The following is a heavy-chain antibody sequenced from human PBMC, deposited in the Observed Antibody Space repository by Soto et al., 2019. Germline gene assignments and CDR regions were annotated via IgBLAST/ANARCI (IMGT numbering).Heavy chain of an antibody. CDR3: AKSSGWFNT. CDR2: IDGSGGTT. CDR1: GFPFSSTD. J-gene: IGHJ5*02. D-gene: IGHD6-6*01. V-gene: IGHV3-23*01. Sequence: GGSLRLSCAASGFPFSSTDMTWARQAPGKGLEWVSTIDGSGGTTYYADSVKGRFTISRDNSINTVFLQMNSLRADDTALYFCAKSSGWFNTWGQGALVTVSS.